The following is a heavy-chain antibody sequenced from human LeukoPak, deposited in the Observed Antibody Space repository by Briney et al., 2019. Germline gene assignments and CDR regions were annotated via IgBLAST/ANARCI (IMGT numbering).Heavy chain of an antibody. V-gene: IGHV3-53*01. D-gene: IGHD4-17*01. Sequence: GGSLRLSCAASGFTVSSNYMSWVRQAPGKGLEWVSVIYSGGSTYYADSVKGRFTISRDNSKNTLYLQMNSLRAEDTAVYYCGTMTTETWHFDYWGQGTLVTVSS. CDR3: GTMTTETWHFDY. J-gene: IGHJ4*02. CDR1: GFTVSSNY. CDR2: IYSGGST.